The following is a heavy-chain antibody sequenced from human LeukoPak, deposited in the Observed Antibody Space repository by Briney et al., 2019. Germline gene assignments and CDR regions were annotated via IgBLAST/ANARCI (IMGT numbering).Heavy chain of an antibody. V-gene: IGHV4-59*08. CDR2: IYYSGST. J-gene: IGHJ4*02. CDR3: ARLKGDGYNYIDY. CDR1: GGSITNYY. Sequence: NASETLSLTCTVSGGSITNYYWTWIRQPPGKGLEWIGSIYYSGSTYYNPSLKSRVTISVDTSKNQFSLKLSSVTAADTAVYYCARLKGDGYNYIDYWGQGTLVTVSS. D-gene: IGHD5-24*01.